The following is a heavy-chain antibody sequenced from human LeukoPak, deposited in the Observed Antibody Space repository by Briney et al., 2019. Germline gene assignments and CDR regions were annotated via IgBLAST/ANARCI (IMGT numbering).Heavy chain of an antibody. Sequence: ASVKVSCKASGYTFTHYSMHWVRQAPGQGLEWMGIINPSGGSTNYAQKFQGRVTMTRDTSTSTVYMELSSLRSEDTAVYYCARDSSRIVRPLDLTGYFRGWGQGTLVTVSS. V-gene: IGHV1-46*01. CDR2: INPSGGST. CDR3: ARDSSRIVRPLDLTGYFRG. J-gene: IGHJ4*02. D-gene: IGHD3-9*01. CDR1: GYTFTHYS.